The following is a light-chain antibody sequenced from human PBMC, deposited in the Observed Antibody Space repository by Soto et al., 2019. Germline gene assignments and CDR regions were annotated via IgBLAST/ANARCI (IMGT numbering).Light chain of an antibody. J-gene: IGLJ1*01. CDR2: EVS. Sequence: QSALTQPASVSGSPGQSITISCTGTSSDVGSYNYVSWYQHHPGKAPKLMIYEVSNRPSGVSHRFSGSKSGNTAPLTISGLQAEDETIYYCYSYTGTSTYVFGTGTKLTVL. V-gene: IGLV2-14*01. CDR1: SSDVGSYNY. CDR3: YSYTGTSTYV.